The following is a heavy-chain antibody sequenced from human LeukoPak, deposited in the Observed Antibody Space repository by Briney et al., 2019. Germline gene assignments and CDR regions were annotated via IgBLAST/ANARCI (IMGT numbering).Heavy chain of an antibody. D-gene: IGHD2-2*01. CDR1: GFTFSTYA. Sequence: PGGSLRLSCVASGFTFSTYAMSWVRQAPGKGLEWVSVISGSGGSTYYADSVKGRFTISRDNSKSTLSLQMNSLRAEDTAVYYCAKGECSGISCYAGYWGQGTLVTVSS. CDR2: ISGSGGST. CDR3: AKGECSGISCYAGY. J-gene: IGHJ4*02. V-gene: IGHV3-23*01.